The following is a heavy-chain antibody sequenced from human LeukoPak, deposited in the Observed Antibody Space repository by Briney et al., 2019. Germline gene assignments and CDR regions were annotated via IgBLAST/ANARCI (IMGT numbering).Heavy chain of an antibody. Sequence: GGSLRLSCAASGFTFSTYWMSWVRQAPGKGLEWVANIKQDGSDKFYVDSVKGRFTISRDNAKNSMYLQMNSLRAEDTAVYYCARVVPVASRDYWGQGTLVTVSS. CDR3: ARVVPVASRDY. D-gene: IGHD2-2*01. V-gene: IGHV3-7*01. J-gene: IGHJ4*02. CDR2: IKQDGSDK. CDR1: GFTFSTYW.